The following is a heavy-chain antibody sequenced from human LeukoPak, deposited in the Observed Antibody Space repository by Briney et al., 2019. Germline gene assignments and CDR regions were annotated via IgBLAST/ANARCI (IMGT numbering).Heavy chain of an antibody. J-gene: IGHJ4*02. V-gene: IGHV4-30-2*01. CDR3: ARAAVVRGGAFDY. D-gene: IGHD3-10*01. CDR2: IYHSGST. Sequence: PSQTLSLTCAVSGGSISSGGYSWSWIRQPPGKGLEWIGYIYHSGSTYYNPSLKSRVTISVDRSKNQFSLKLSSVTAADTAVYYCARAAVVRGGAFDYWGQGTLVTVSS. CDR1: GGSISSGGYS.